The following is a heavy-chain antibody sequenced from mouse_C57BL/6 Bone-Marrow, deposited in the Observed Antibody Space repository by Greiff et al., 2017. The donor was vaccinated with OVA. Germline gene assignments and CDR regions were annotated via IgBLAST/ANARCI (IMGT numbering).Heavy chain of an antibody. J-gene: IGHJ1*03. CDR3: ARVDYYGSSYWYFDV. CDR1: GYTFTSYW. V-gene: IGHV1-55*01. CDR2: IYPGSGST. D-gene: IGHD1-1*01. Sequence: QVQLQQPGAELLKPGASVKMSCKASGYTFTSYWITWVKQRPGQGLEWIGDIYPGSGSTNYNEKFKSKATLTVDTSSSTAYMQLSSLTSEDSAVYYCARVDYYGSSYWYFDVWGTGTTVTVSS.